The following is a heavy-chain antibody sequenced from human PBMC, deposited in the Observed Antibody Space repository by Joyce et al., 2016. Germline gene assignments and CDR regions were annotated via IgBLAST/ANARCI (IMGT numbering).Heavy chain of an antibody. D-gene: IGHD3-16*01. CDR3: ATDLSCGSASCRSYYYYMDV. J-gene: IGHJ6*04. CDR1: GKSLTEVS. V-gene: IGHV1-24*01. Sequence: QVQLVQSGAEVKKPGASVKVSCKVSGKSLTEVSIHWVRQAPGKGPEWMGGFESEDAETVSAQTFQGRFIMTEDTATDTAYMELRSLRSDDTAVYYCATDLSCGSASCRSYYYYMDVWGKGTTVTVSA. CDR2: FESEDAET.